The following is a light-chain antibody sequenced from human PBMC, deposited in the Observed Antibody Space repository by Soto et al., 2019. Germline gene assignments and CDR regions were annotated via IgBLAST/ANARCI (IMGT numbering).Light chain of an antibody. CDR3: SSYTTSNTRQIV. J-gene: IGLJ1*01. Sequence: QSALAQPASVSESPGQSITISCTGTSSDVVGYNYVSCYQHHPGKAPKLIIYDVTNRPSGVSNPLSGSKSGNTASLTISGLQPEDEADYYCSSYTTSNTRQIVFGTGTKVTVL. V-gene: IGLV2-14*03. CDR2: DVT. CDR1: SSDVVGYNY.